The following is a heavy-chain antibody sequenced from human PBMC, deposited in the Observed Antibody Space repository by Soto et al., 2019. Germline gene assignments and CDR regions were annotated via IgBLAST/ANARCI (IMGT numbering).Heavy chain of an antibody. V-gene: IGHV3-30*18. J-gene: IGHJ6*02. Sequence: GGSLRLSCVVSGLTFSDYGFHWVRQAPGKGLDWVAAISYDGSFVYYADSVRGRFTISRDNAMNTLDLQMNTLSHEDTAVCYCAKERGRYRDCAMDVWGQGTSVTAAS. CDR2: ISYDGSFV. CDR3: AKERGRYRDCAMDV. D-gene: IGHD3-16*02. CDR1: GLTFSDYG.